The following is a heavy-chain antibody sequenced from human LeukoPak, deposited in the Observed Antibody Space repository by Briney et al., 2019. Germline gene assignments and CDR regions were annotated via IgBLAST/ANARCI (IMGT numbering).Heavy chain of an antibody. CDR3: ARLGSGCFGN. D-gene: IGHD3-10*01. J-gene: IGHJ4*02. CDR1: GGSISSSSYY. V-gene: IGHV4-39*01. CDR2: IYYSGST. Sequence: SETLSLTCTVSGGSISSSSYYWAWIRQPPGKGLEWIGSIYYSGSTYYNPSLKSRVTISVDTSKNQFSLKLSSVTAADTPVYYCARLGSGCFGNWGQGTLVTVSS.